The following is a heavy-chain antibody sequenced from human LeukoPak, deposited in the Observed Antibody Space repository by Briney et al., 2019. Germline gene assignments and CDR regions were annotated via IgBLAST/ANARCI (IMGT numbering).Heavy chain of an antibody. CDR1: GFTFNSYA. D-gene: IGHD3-10*01. CDR3: ARARRADLRFGEAFRHSKAVRAFDI. Sequence: GGSLRLSCAASGFTFNSYAMSRVRQAPGKGLEWVSGITNSGGSTYYADSVKGRLTMSRDNSKNTLYLQMNSLRAEDTAVFYCARARRADLRFGEAFRHSKAVRAFDIWGQGTMVTVSS. J-gene: IGHJ3*02. CDR2: ITNSGGST. V-gene: IGHV3-23*01.